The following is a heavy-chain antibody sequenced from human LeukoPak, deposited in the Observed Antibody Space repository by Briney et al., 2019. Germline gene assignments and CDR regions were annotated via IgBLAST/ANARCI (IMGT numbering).Heavy chain of an antibody. V-gene: IGHV3-23*01. CDR2: ISGNGDNT. CDR1: GFTFSSYA. D-gene: IGHD1-26*01. Sequence: GGSLRLSCAASGFTFSSYAMNWVRQAPGKGLEWVSAISGNGDNTYYADSVKGRFTISRDNSKNTLYLQMNSLKTADSAVYYCTTERNWELLRPYGLDIWGQGTTVIVSS. J-gene: IGHJ6*02. CDR3: TTERNWELLRPYGLDI.